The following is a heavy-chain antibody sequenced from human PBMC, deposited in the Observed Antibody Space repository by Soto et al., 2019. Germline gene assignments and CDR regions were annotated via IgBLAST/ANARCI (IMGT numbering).Heavy chain of an antibody. Sequence: LSLTCTVSGDSIRSGSSYWTWIRQHPGEGLEWLGYISSSANTYYNPSLRSRVSISADTSENQFSLRLTSVTAADTAVYHCARGLISRSYYFDYWGQGALVTVSS. J-gene: IGHJ4*02. V-gene: IGHV4-31*03. D-gene: IGHD3-3*02. CDR3: ARGLISRSYYFDY. CDR2: ISSSANT. CDR1: GDSIRSGSSY.